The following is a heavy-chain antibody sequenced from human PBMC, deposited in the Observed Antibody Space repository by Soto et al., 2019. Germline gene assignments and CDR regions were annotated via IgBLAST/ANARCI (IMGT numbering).Heavy chain of an antibody. D-gene: IGHD2-8*01. J-gene: IGHJ4*02. V-gene: IGHV4-31*03. CDR1: GGSISSGGYY. Sequence: QVQLQESGPGLVKPSQTLSLTCTVSGGSISSGGYYWSWIRQHPGKGLEWIGYIYYSGSTYYNPSLKIRVTISVDTSKNQFSLKLSSVTAADTAVYYCARVSHCTNGVCSYSGGFDYWGQGTLVTVSS. CDR2: IYYSGST. CDR3: ARVSHCTNGVCSYSGGFDY.